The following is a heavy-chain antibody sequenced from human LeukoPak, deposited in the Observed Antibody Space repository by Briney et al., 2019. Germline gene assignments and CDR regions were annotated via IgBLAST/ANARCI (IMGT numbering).Heavy chain of an antibody. V-gene: IGHV3-30*18. CDR3: AKDHGPSTEIDY. CDR1: GFTFSSYG. J-gene: IGHJ4*02. Sequence: GRSLRLSCAASGFTFSSYGMHWVRQAPGKGREWVAVISYDGSNKYYADSVKGRFTISKDNSKNALYLQMNSLRAEATAVYYCAKDHGPSTEIDYWGQGTLVTVSS. D-gene: IGHD2-2*01. CDR2: ISYDGSNK.